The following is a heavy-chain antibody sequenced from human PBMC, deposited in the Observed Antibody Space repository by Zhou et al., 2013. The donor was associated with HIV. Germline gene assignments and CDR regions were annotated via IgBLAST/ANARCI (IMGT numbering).Heavy chain of an antibody. D-gene: IGHD4-17*01. CDR2: ITTYNGDT. V-gene: IGHV1-18*01. CDR1: GYTFMRYG. CDR3: ARGETTVTPDY. Sequence: QVQLVQSGAEVKKTGASVKVSCKASGYTFMRYGISWVRQAPGQGLEWMGWITTYNGDTNYAQKFQGRVTMTTDTSTTTVYMELSSLRSDDTAVYYCARGETTVTPDYWGQGTLVTVSS. J-gene: IGHJ4*02.